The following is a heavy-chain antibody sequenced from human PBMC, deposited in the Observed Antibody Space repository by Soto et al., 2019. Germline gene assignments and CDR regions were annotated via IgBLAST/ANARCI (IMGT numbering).Heavy chain of an antibody. Sequence: ETLSLTCTVSGGSISSYYWSWIRQPPGKGLEWIGYIYYSGSTNYNPSLKSRVTISVDTSKNQFSLKLSSVTAADTAVYYCAHTTYYYDSSGRKGYYFDYWGQGTLVTVSS. D-gene: IGHD3-22*01. V-gene: IGHV4-59*01. CDR2: IYYSGST. CDR3: AHTTYYYDSSGRKGYYFDY. CDR1: GGSISSYY. J-gene: IGHJ4*02.